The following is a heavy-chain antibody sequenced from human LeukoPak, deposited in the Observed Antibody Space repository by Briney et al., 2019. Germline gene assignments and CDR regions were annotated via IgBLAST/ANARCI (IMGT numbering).Heavy chain of an antibody. D-gene: IGHD5-12*01. CDR1: GGSFSGYY. Sequence: PSETLSLTCAVYGGSFSGYYWSWIRQPPGKGLEWIGEINHSGSTNYNPSLKSRVTISVDTSKNQFSLKLSSVTAADTAVYYCARDRGYGYARPKVFDYWGQGTLVTVSS. V-gene: IGHV4-34*01. CDR2: INHSGST. CDR3: ARDRGYGYARPKVFDY. J-gene: IGHJ4*02.